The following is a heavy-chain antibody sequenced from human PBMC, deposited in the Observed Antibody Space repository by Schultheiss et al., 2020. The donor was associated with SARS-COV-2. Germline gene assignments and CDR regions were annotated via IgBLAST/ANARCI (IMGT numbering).Heavy chain of an antibody. Sequence: GGSLRLSCKASGYTFTGYYMHWVRQAPGQGLEWMGWINPNNGGTNYAQKFQGSVTMTRDSSISTVYMELSNLRSDDTAVYYCARGVILSGHYMWDYWGQGTLVTVSS. V-gene: IGHV1-2*02. J-gene: IGHJ4*02. D-gene: IGHD3-3*01. CDR3: ARGVILSGHYMWDY. CDR1: GYTFTGYY. CDR2: INPNNGGT.